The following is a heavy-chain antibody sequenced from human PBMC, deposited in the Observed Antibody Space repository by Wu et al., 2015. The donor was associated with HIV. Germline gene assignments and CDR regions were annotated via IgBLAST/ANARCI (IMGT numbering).Heavy chain of an antibody. CDR2: INPNSGGT. V-gene: IGHV1-2*02. Sequence: QVQLVQSGAEVKKPGASVKVSCKASGYTFTGYYMHWVRQAPGQGLEWMGWINPNSGGTNYAQKFQGRVTMTRDTSISTAYMELSRLRSDDTAVYYCARVGKXYYDILTGYYSYWYFDLWGRGTLVTVSS. CDR1: GYTFTGYY. J-gene: IGHJ2*01. D-gene: IGHD3-9*01. CDR3: ARVGKXYYDILTGYYSYWYFDL.